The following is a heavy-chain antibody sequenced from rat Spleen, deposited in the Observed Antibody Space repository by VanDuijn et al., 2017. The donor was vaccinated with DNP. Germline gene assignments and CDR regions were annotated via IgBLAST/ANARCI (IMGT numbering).Heavy chain of an antibody. Sequence: VQLKESGPGLVQPSQTLSLTCTVSGFSLTTNGVSWVRQPPGKGLEWMGAMWSGGNTDYNSALKPRLSISRDTSQNQVFLTMNSLQGEDTTTYYCARERGNWDFFDYWGQGVMVTVSS. CDR2: MWSGGNT. J-gene: IGHJ2*01. CDR1: GFSLTTNG. V-gene: IGHV2-4*01. D-gene: IGHD5-1*01. CDR3: ARERGNWDFFDY.